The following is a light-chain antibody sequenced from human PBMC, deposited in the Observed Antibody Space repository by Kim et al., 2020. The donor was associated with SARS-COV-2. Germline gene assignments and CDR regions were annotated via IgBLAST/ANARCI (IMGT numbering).Light chain of an antibody. CDR2: QDS. CDR3: QAWDSSTAV. J-gene: IGLJ2*01. Sequence: VSPGQTASITCSGDKLGDKYACWYQQKPGPSPVLVIYQDSKRPSGIPERFSGSNSGNTATLTISGTQAMDEADYYCQAWDSSTAVFGGGTQLTVL. CDR1: KLGDKY. V-gene: IGLV3-1*01.